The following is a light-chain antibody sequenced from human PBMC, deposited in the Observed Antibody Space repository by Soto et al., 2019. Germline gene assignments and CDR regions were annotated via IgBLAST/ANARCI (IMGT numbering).Light chain of an antibody. V-gene: IGKV1-39*01. CDR1: QSISSY. CDR2: AAS. Sequence: DIQVTQSPSSLSASVGDSVTITCRASQSISSYLNWYQQKPGKAPKLLIYAASSLQSGVPSRFSGSGSGTDFTLTISSLQPEDFATYYCQQSYSTPRTFGQGTKVDIK. J-gene: IGKJ1*01. CDR3: QQSYSTPRT.